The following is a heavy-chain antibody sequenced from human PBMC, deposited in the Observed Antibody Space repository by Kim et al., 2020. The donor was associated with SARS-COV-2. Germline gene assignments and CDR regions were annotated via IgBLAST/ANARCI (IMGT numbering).Heavy chain of an antibody. CDR3: ARDRKDYYESRGYNYYYYGMDV. V-gene: IGHV6-1*01. D-gene: IGHD3-22*01. J-gene: IGHJ6*02. CDR2: TYYQSRWYN. Sequence: SQTLSLTCAISGDSVSSNRAAWNWIRQSPSRGLEWLGRTYYQSRWYNDYAVSVKSRISINPDTSKNQFSLQLNSVTPEDTAVYYCARDRKDYYESRGYNYYYYGMDVWGQGTTVTVSS. CDR1: GDSVSSNRAA.